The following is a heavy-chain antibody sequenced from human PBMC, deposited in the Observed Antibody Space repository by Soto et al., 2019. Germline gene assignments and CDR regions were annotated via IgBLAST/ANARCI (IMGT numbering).Heavy chain of an antibody. Sequence: EAQLVESGGGLVQPGGSLRLSCAASGFTFSTYWMHWVRQAPGGGLLLVSRIKGDERNTNYADFVKGRFTISRDNAKNTVYLQMNSLRAEDTAIYYCARVALRAYYLDYWGQGVLVTVSS. D-gene: IGHD3-10*01. CDR3: ARVALRAYYLDY. J-gene: IGHJ4*02. CDR1: GFTFSTYW. V-gene: IGHV3-74*01. CDR2: IKGDERNT.